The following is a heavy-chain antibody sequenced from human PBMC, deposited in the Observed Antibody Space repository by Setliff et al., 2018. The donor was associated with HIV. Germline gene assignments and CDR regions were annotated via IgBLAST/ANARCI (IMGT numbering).Heavy chain of an antibody. CDR3: ARSPLNYYDKSDAFGI. J-gene: IGHJ3*02. CDR1: GGSISSFY. V-gene: IGHV4-59*06. D-gene: IGHD3-22*01. Sequence: SETLSLTCTVSGGSISSFYWSWIRQPPGKGLEWIGYIYYSGSTYYNPSLKSLVTISVDTSKNQFSLKLSSVTAADTAVYYCARSPLNYYDKSDAFGIWGQGTMVTVSS. CDR2: IYYSGST.